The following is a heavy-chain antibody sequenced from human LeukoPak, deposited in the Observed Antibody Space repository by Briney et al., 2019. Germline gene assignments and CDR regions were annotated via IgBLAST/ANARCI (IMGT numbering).Heavy chain of an antibody. V-gene: IGHV4-59*12. D-gene: IGHD1-26*01. J-gene: IGHJ4*02. CDR1: GGSISSYY. Sequence: SETLSLTCTVSGGSISSYYWSWIRQPPGKGLEWIGYIYYSGSTNYKSSLKSRVTISVDTSKNQFSLKLSSVTAADTAVYYCARDGGRLGATFNWGQGTLVTVSS. CDR3: ARDGGRLGATFN. CDR2: IYYSGST.